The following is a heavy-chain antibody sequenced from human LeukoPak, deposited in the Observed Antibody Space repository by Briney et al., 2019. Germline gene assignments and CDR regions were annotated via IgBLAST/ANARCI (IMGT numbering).Heavy chain of an antibody. Sequence: GGSLRLSCAASGFTFSSYSLNWVRQAPGKGLEWVSSISSSSSYIYYADSVKGRFTISRDNAKNSLYLQMNSLRAEDTAVYYCAGWEPAYYYYYYYMDVWGKGTTVTVSS. CDR3: AGWEPAYYYYYYYMDV. CDR2: ISSSSSYI. V-gene: IGHV3-21*01. J-gene: IGHJ6*03. D-gene: IGHD1-26*01. CDR1: GFTFSSYS.